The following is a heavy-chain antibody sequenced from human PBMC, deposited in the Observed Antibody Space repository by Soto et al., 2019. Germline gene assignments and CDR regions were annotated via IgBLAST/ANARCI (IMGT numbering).Heavy chain of an antibody. J-gene: IGHJ5*02. D-gene: IGHD5-18*01. CDR2: INPNSGGT. CDR1: GYTFTGYY. V-gene: IGHV1-2*02. CDR3: ARDKPGYSYGYDWFDP. Sequence: ASVKVSCKASGYTFTGYYMHWVRQAPGQGLEWMGWINPNSGGTNYAQKFQGRVTMTRDTSISTEYMELSRLRSDDTAVYYCARDKPGYSYGYDWFDPWGQGTLVTVSS.